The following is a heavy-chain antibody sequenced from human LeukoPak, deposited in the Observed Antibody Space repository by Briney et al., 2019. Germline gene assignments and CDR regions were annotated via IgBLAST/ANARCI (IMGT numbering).Heavy chain of an antibody. Sequence: TGGSLRLSCVGSGFTFSSYSMTWVRQGPGQGLEWVANIKHEGGEKTYVDSVKGRFTISRDNAKNSLYLQMNSLRAEDTAVYYCGRTRWLDYWGQGPSSPSPQ. CDR3: GRTRWLDY. J-gene: IGHJ4*02. CDR2: IKHEGGEK. CDR1: GFTFSSYS. V-gene: IGHV3-7*01. D-gene: IGHD4-23*01.